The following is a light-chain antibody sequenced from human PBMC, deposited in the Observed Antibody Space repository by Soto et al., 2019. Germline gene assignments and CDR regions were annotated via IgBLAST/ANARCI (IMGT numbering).Light chain of an antibody. CDR2: GST. V-gene: IGKV3-20*01. Sequence: EVVLTQSPGALHLAPRERATLSCRASQSVSNNYLAWYQQKCDQSPKLLIFGSTDRDTGVPDRFSGSGSLTDFTLTISGLEPEDFALYYCQQYGSSPPYTFGQGTKLEI. J-gene: IGKJ2*01. CDR1: QSVSNNY. CDR3: QQYGSSPPYT.